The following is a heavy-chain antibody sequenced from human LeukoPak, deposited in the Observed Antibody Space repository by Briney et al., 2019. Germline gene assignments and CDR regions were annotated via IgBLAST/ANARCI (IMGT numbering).Heavy chain of an antibody. CDR3: ASLGVGYSSSFYGY. Sequence: GGSLRLSCAASGFTFSSYNMNWVRQAPGKGLEWVSSISGSSSYIYYADSVKGRFTISRDNAKNSLYLQMTSLRAEDTAAYYCASLGVGYSSSFYGYWGQGTLVTVPS. V-gene: IGHV3-21*01. CDR2: ISGSSSYI. CDR1: GFTFSSYN. D-gene: IGHD6-13*01. J-gene: IGHJ4*02.